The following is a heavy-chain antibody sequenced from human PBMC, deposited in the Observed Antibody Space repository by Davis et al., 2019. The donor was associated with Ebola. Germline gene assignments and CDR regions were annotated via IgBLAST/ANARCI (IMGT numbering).Heavy chain of an antibody. Sequence: PSETLSLTRTISGGSISSHYWTWIRQPAGKGLEWIGRIYSSGSTNYNPSLKSRVTMSVDTSKNQFSLKLTSVTAADTAMYYCAREASYYNSGWDYWGQGTLVTVSS. V-gene: IGHV4-4*07. CDR2: IYSSGST. CDR1: GGSISSHY. CDR3: AREASYYNSGWDY. J-gene: IGHJ4*02. D-gene: IGHD6-19*01.